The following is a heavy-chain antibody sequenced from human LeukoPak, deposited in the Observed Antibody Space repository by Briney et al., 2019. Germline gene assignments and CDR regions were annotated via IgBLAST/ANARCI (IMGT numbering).Heavy chain of an antibody. CDR3: ASGLWDRRDYFDY. J-gene: IGHJ4*02. V-gene: IGHV1-69*13. D-gene: IGHD3-16*01. CDR1: GGTFSSYA. Sequence: GASVKVSCKASGGTFSSYAISWVRQAPGQGLEWMGGIIPIFGTANYAQKFQGRVTITADESTSTAYMELSSLRSEDTAVYYCASGLWDRRDYFDYWGQGTLATVSS. CDR2: IIPIFGTA.